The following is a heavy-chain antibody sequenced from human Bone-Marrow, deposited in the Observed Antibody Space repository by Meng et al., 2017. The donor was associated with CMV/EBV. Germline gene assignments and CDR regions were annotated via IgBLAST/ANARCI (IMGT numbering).Heavy chain of an antibody. CDR2: ISYDGSNK. CDR3: ARGPLDIVVVPAASGY. CDR1: GFTFSSYA. Sequence: GESLKISCAASGFTFSSYAMHWVRQAPGKGLEWVAVISYDGSNKYYADSVKGRFTISRDNSKNTLYLQMNSLRAEDTAVYYCARGPLDIVVVPAASGYWGQGNLVNVSS. D-gene: IGHD2-2*01. J-gene: IGHJ4*02. V-gene: IGHV3-30*04.